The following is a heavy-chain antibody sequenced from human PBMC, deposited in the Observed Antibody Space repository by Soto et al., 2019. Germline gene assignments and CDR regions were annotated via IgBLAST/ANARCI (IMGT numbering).Heavy chain of an antibody. V-gene: IGHV1-69*01. J-gene: IGHJ6*02. CDR2: IIPIFGTA. CDR1: GGTFSIYA. Sequence: QVQLVQSGAEVKKPGSSVKVSCKASGGTFSIYAISWVRQAPGQGLEWMGGIIPIFGTANYAQKFQGRVTITADESTSTAYMELSSLRSEDTAVYYCARDSSNPNTGYYYGMDVWGQGTTVTVSS. D-gene: IGHD4-4*01. CDR3: ARDSSNPNTGYYYGMDV.